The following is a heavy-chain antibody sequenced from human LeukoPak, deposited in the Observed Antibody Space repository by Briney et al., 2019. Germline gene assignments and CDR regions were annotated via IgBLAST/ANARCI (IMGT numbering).Heavy chain of an antibody. D-gene: IGHD5-18*01. CDR2: IYTSGST. CDR1: GGSTSSYY. Sequence: SETLPLTCTVSGGSTSSYYWSWIRQPPGKGLEWIGYIYTSGSTKYNPSLKSRVTISVDTSKNQFSLKVTSVTAADTAVYYCARGGQSGYSYGWGQGTLVTVSS. V-gene: IGHV4-4*09. J-gene: IGHJ4*02. CDR3: ARGGQSGYSYG.